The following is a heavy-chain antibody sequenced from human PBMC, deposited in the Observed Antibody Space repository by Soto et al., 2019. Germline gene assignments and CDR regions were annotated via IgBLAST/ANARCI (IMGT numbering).Heavy chain of an antibody. CDR3: TTDSVVVVVAATLGDYYYGMDV. J-gene: IGHJ6*02. D-gene: IGHD2-15*01. CDR1: GFTFSNAW. Sequence: EVQLVESGGGLVKPGGSLRLSCAASGFTFSNAWMSWVRQAPGKGLEWVGCIKSKTDGGTTDYAAPVKGRFTISRDDSKNTLYLQMNSLKTEDTAVYYCTTDSVVVVVAATLGDYYYGMDVWGQGTTVTVSS. CDR2: IKSKTDGGTT. V-gene: IGHV3-15*01.